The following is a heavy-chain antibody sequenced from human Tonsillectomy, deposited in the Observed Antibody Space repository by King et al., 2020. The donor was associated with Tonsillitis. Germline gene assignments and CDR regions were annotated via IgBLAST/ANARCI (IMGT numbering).Heavy chain of an antibody. J-gene: IGHJ4*02. CDR1: GYTFTSYG. V-gene: IGHV1-18*01. Sequence: QLVQSGAEVKNPGASVKVSCQASGYTFTSYGISWVRQAPGQGLEWMGWISAYNGNTNYAQKFQGRVTMTTDTSTSTAYMDLRCLRSDDTAVYYCARAVYYYDSSAYSYFDYWGQGTLVTVSS. CDR3: ARAVYYYDSSAYSYFDY. CDR2: ISAYNGNT. D-gene: IGHD3-22*01.